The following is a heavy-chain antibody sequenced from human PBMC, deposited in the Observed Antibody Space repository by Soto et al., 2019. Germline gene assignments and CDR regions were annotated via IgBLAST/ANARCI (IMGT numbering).Heavy chain of an antibody. V-gene: IGHV5-10-1*01. CDR1: GYSFTSYW. Sequence: GESLKISCKGSGYSFTSYWIGWVRQKPGKGLEWMGRIDPSDSQTYYSPSFRGHVTISVTKSITTVFLQWSSLRASDTAMYYCARQIYDSDTGPNFQYYFDSWGQGTPVTVSS. CDR3: ARQIYDSDTGPNFQYYFDS. CDR2: IDPSDSQT. J-gene: IGHJ4*02. D-gene: IGHD3-22*01.